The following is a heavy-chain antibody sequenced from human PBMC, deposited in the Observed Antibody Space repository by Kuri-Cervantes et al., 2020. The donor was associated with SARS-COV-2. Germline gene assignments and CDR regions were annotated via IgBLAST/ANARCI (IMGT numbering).Heavy chain of an antibody. CDR2: ISSSSSYI. V-gene: IGHV3-21*01. CDR3: AREPQGYSGYDYFDY. CDR1: GFTFSSYS. J-gene: IGHJ4*02. Sequence: GGSLRLSCAASGFTFSSYSMNRVRQAPGKGLEWVSSISSSSSYIYYADSVKGRFTISRDNAKNSLYLQMNSLRAEDTAVYYCAREPQGYSGYDYFDYWGQGTLVTVSS. D-gene: IGHD5-12*01.